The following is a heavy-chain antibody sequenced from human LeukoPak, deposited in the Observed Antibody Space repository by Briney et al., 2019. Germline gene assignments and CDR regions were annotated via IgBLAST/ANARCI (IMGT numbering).Heavy chain of an antibody. CDR3: ARVWEGIGGYCSGGSCYSIDY. V-gene: IGHV3-21*01. Sequence: GGSLRLSCAASGFTFSSYSMNWVRQAPGKGLEWVSSISGSSSYIYYADSVKGRFTISRDNAKNSLYLQMNSLRAEDTAVYYCARVWEGIGGYCSGGSCYSIDYWGQGTLVTVSS. J-gene: IGHJ4*02. CDR2: ISGSSSYI. D-gene: IGHD2-15*01. CDR1: GFTFSSYS.